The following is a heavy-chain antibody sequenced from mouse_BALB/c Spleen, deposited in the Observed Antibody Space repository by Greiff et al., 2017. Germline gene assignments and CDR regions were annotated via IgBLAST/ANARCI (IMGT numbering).Heavy chain of an antibody. J-gene: IGHJ4*01. V-gene: IGHV5-17*02. Sequence: EVHLVESGGGLVQPGGSRKLSCAASGFTFSSFGMHWVRQAPEKGLEWVAYISSGSSTIYYADTVKGRFTISRDNPKNTLFLQMTSLRSEDTAMDYCARKYGNYDYYAMDYWGQGTSVTVSS. D-gene: IGHD2-10*02. CDR2: ISSGSSTI. CDR1: GFTFSSFG. CDR3: ARKYGNYDYYAMDY.